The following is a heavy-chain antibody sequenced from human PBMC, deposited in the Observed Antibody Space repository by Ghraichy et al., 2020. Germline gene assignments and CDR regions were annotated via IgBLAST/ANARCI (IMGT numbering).Heavy chain of an antibody. D-gene: IGHD6-13*01. CDR3: AREYSSSWYESEYYFDY. Sequence: SETLSLTCTVSGGSISSYYWSWIRQPPGKGLEWIGYIYYSGSTNYNPSLKSRVTISVDTSKNQFSLKLSSVTAADTAVYYCAREYSSSWYESEYYFDYWGQGTLVTVSS. CDR1: GGSISSYY. CDR2: IYYSGST. J-gene: IGHJ4*02. V-gene: IGHV4-59*01.